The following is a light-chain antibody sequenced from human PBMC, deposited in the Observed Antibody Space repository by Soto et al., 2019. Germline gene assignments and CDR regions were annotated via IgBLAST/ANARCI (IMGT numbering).Light chain of an antibody. Sequence: EIVLTQSPATLSLSPGERATLSCRASQSASNYLAWYQHSPGQAPRLLIYDAFTRAPGVPARFSGSASGTDFPLTISSLEPEDFAVYSCQQRNSWLWTFGQGTKVESK. V-gene: IGKV3-11*01. CDR2: DAF. CDR3: QQRNSWLWT. J-gene: IGKJ1*01. CDR1: QSASNY.